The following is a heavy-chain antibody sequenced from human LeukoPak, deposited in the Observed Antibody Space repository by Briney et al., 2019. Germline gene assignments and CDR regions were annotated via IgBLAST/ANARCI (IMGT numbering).Heavy chain of an antibody. CDR1: GGSFSGYY. J-gene: IGHJ3*02. V-gene: IGHV4-34*01. D-gene: IGHD1-26*01. CDR2: INHSGST. Sequence: SETLSLTCAVYGGSFSGYYWSWIRQPPGKGLEWMGEINHSGSTNYNPSLKSRVTISVDSSKNQYSLKLTSVTAADTAVYYCARARSYLDAFDIWGQGTMVTVSS. CDR3: ARARSYLDAFDI.